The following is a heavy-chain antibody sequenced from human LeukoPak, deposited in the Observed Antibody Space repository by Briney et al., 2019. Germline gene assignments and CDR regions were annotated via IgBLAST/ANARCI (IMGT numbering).Heavy chain of an antibody. D-gene: IGHD1-26*01. CDR2: IYSGGST. CDR1: GFTVSSNY. CDR3: ARDAYSGSYDY. V-gene: IGHV3-53*01. J-gene: IGHJ4*02. Sequence: PGGSLRLSCAASGFTVSSNYMSWVRQAPGKGLEWVSVIYSGGSTYYADSVKGRFTISRDNSKNTLYLQMNSLRAEDTAVYYCARDAYSGSYDYWGQGTLVTVSS.